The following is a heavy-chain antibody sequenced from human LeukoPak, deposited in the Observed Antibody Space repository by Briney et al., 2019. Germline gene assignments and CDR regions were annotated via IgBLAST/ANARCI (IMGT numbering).Heavy chain of an antibody. D-gene: IGHD2-2*01. V-gene: IGHV5-51*01. CDR2: IYPGDSDT. J-gene: IGHJ3*02. CDR3: ARRVGYCSSTSCYRAFDI. Sequence: GESLKISCKGSGYSFTSYSIGWLRQMPGKGLEWMGIIYPGDSDTRYSPSFQVQFTIPPDNSISTAYLQWSSMKASDTAMYYCARRVGYCSSTSCYRAFDIWGQGTMVTVSS. CDR1: GYSFTSYS.